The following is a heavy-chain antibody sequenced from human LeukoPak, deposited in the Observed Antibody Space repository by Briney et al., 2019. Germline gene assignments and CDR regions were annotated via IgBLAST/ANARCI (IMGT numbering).Heavy chain of an antibody. CDR3: ASSAAVYSSSCDDAFDI. D-gene: IGHD6-13*01. V-gene: IGHV3-30*02. Sequence: GGSLRLSCAASGFTFSSYGMHWVRQAPGKGLEWVAFIRYDGSNKYYADSVKGRFTISRDNSKNTLYLQMNSLRAEDTAVYYCASSAAVYSSSCDDAFDIWGQGTMVTVSS. CDR1: GFTFSSYG. J-gene: IGHJ3*02. CDR2: IRYDGSNK.